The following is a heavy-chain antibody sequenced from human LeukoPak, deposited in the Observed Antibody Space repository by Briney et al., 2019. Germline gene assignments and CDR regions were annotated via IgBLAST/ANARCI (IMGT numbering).Heavy chain of an antibody. Sequence: ASVKVSCKASGYTFTGYYMHWVRQAPGQGLEWMGRINTNSGGTNYAQKFQGRVTMTRDTSISTAYMELSRLRSDDTAVYYCARDVSGVLWFGELWSPNYYFDYWGQGTLVTVSS. D-gene: IGHD3-10*01. V-gene: IGHV1-2*06. CDR2: INTNSGGT. CDR3: ARDVSGVLWFGELWSPNYYFDY. CDR1: GYTFTGYY. J-gene: IGHJ4*02.